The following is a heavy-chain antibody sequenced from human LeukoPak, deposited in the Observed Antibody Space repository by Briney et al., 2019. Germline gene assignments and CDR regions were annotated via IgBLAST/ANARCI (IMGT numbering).Heavy chain of an antibody. J-gene: IGHJ4*02. CDR2: ISGSGGST. Sequence: GGSLRLSCAASGFTFSSFAMSWVRQAPGKGLEWVSTISGSGGSTYYADSVKGRFTISRDNSKNTLYLQMNSLRAEDTAVYYCARDRSGSYSAIGYWGQGTLVTVSS. D-gene: IGHD1-26*01. V-gene: IGHV3-23*01. CDR1: GFTFSSFA. CDR3: ARDRSGSYSAIGY.